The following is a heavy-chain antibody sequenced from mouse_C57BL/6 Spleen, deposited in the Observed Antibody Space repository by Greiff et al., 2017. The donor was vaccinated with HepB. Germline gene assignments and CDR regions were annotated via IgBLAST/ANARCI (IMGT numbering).Heavy chain of an antibody. J-gene: IGHJ4*01. CDR3: VLYSNYVDYYAMDY. CDR2: IDPNSGGT. V-gene: IGHV1-72*01. CDR1: GYTFTSYW. Sequence: QVQLQQPGAELMKPGASVKLSCKASGYTFTSYWMHWVKQRPGRGLEWIGRIDPNSGGTKYNEKFKSKATLTVDKPSSTAYMQLSSLTSEDSAVYYCVLYSNYVDYYAMDYWGQGTSVTVSS. D-gene: IGHD2-5*01.